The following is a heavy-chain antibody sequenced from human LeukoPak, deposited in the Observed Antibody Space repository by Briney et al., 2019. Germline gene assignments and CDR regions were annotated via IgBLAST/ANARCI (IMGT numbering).Heavy chain of an antibody. J-gene: IGHJ5*02. CDR2: IYSSGST. V-gene: IGHV4-4*07. CDR3: ARIFVTTANWFDP. D-gene: IGHD3-22*01. Sequence: SETLSLTCTVSGGSISSYYWSWIRQPAGKGLEWIGRIYSSGSTTYNPSLKSRVTISVDTSKNQFSLKLSSVTAADTAVYYCARIFVTTANWFDPWGQGTLVAVSS. CDR1: GGSISSYY.